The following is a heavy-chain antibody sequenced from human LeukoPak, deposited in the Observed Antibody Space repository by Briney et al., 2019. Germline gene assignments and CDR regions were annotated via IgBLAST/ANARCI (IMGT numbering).Heavy chain of an antibody. CDR1: GFTFGNVW. Sequence: GESLRLSCAASGFTFGNVWMSWVRQVPGKGLEWVGRIRRKTDGETTDHAAPVKGRFTISRDDSKNTLYLQMNSLKTEDTAVYYCVTDLVIKGYFDYWGQGALVTVSS. J-gene: IGHJ4*02. CDR2: IRRKTDGETT. V-gene: IGHV3-15*01. CDR3: VTDLVIKGYFDY. D-gene: IGHD2-21*01.